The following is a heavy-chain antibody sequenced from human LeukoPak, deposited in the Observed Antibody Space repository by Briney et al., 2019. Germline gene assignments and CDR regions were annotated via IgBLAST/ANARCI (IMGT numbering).Heavy chain of an antibody. V-gene: IGHV4-39*07. CDR2: IYYSGST. D-gene: IGHD3-10*01. CDR1: GGSISSSSYY. CDR3: ARDHSGKDYYYYYMDV. J-gene: IGHJ6*03. Sequence: SGTLSLTCTVSGGSISSSSYYWGWIRQPPGKGLEWIGSIYYSGSTYYNPSLKSRVTISVDTSKNQFSLKLSSVTAADTAVYYCARDHSGKDYYYYYMDVWGKGTTVTVSS.